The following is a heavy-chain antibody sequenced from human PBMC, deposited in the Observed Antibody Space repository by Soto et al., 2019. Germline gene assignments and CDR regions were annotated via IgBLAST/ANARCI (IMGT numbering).Heavy chain of an antibody. CDR2: INWNSGSI. Sequence: GGSLRLSCAASGFTFDDYAMHWVRQVPGKGLEWVSGINWNSGSIGYGDSVKGRFAISRDNAKNSLHPQMNSLSAEDTAFYYCVKDESINWYSGHFRHWGQGTLVTVSS. V-gene: IGHV3-9*01. J-gene: IGHJ1*01. D-gene: IGHD6-13*01. CDR1: GFTFDDYA. CDR3: VKDESINWYSGHFRH.